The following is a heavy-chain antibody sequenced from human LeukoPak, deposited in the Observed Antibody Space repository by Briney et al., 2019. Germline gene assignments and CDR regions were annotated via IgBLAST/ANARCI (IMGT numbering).Heavy chain of an antibody. CDR1: GVSISSSSNY. Sequence: SETLSLTCTVSGVSISSSSNYWGWIRQPPGKGLEWIGSIHHSGSTYYNPSLKSRVTVSLDNSKNQFSLNLSSVSAADTAVYYCSREVVYTYGSDYWGQGTLVTVSS. D-gene: IGHD3-10*01. V-gene: IGHV4-39*07. J-gene: IGHJ4*02. CDR2: IHHSGST. CDR3: SREVVYTYGSDY.